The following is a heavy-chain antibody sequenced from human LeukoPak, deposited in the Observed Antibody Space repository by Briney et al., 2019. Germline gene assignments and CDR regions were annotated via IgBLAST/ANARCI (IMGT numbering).Heavy chain of an antibody. Sequence: GSSVKVSCKASGYTFTSYGISWVRQAPGQGLEWMGWISAYNGNTNYAQKLQGRVTMTTDTSTSTAYMELRSLRSDDTAVYYCARGEAYDSSGYRFDYWGQGTLVTVSS. D-gene: IGHD3-22*01. J-gene: IGHJ4*02. CDR3: ARGEAYDSSGYRFDY. CDR2: ISAYNGNT. V-gene: IGHV1-18*01. CDR1: GYTFTSYG.